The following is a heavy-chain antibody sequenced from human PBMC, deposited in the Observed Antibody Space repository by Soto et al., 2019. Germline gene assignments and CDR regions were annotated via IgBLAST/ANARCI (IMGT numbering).Heavy chain of an antibody. Sequence: GGSLRLSCAASGFTFSSYSMNWVRQAPGKGLEWVSYISSSSSTIYYADTVKGRFTISRDNAKKSLYLQMNSLRDEDTAVYYCAREKYYYDSSGYMPQGSYYYYYGMDVWGQGTTVTVSS. V-gene: IGHV3-48*02. CDR3: AREKYYYDSSGYMPQGSYYYYYGMDV. CDR1: GFTFSSYS. CDR2: ISSSSSTI. D-gene: IGHD3-22*01. J-gene: IGHJ6*02.